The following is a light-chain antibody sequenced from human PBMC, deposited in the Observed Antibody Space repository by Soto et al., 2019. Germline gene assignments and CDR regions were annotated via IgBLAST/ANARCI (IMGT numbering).Light chain of an antibody. V-gene: IGLV2-14*01. CDR3: SSYTSSSTRV. CDR2: EVS. J-gene: IGLJ3*02. Sequence: QSALTQPASVSGSPGQSITISCTGTSSDVGGYNYVSWYQQHPGKAPKLMIYEVSNRPSGVSNRFSGSKSGNTASLTISGLQSEVEGDYFCSSYTSSSTRVFGGGTKLTVL. CDR1: SSDVGGYNY.